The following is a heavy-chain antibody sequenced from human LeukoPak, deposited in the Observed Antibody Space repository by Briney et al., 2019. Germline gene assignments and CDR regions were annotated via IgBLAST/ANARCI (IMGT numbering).Heavy chain of an antibody. J-gene: IGHJ4*02. CDR1: GFTFSSYW. CDR2: IKQDGSEK. V-gene: IGHV3-7*01. D-gene: IGHD6-13*01. CDR3: ARDARRWQQLVMVYYFDY. Sequence: GGSLRLSCAASGFTFSSYWMRWVRQAPGKGLEWVANIKQDGSEKNYVDSVKGRFTISRDNSKNTLYLQMNSLRAKDTAVYYCARDARRWQQLVMVYYFDYWGQGTLVTVSS.